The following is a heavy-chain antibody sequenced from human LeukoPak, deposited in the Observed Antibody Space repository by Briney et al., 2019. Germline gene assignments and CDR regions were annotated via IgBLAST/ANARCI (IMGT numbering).Heavy chain of an antibody. V-gene: IGHV4-39*07. CDR1: GDSIRSTSYY. Sequence: PSETLSLTCTVSGDSIRSTSYYWGWIRQPPGKGLEWIGSIYYSGNTYYNPSLMSRVTISVDTSKNQFSLHLSSVTAADTAVYYCARLSTVTTSFDYWGQGTLVTVSS. D-gene: IGHD4-17*01. CDR3: ARLSTVTTSFDY. J-gene: IGHJ4*02. CDR2: IYYSGNT.